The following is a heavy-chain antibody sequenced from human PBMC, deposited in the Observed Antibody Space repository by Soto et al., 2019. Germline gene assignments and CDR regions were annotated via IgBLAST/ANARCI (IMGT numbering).Heavy chain of an antibody. Sequence: SETMSLTCTVSGASIINYYWAWIRQSPGGGLESIGYVSNTATTTYNPSLKSRVTISVDTSKNQFSLKLSSVTAADTAVYYCARRMTTVTMSLLDFDYWGQGTLVTVSS. CDR2: VSNTATT. V-gene: IGHV4-4*08. D-gene: IGHD4-17*01. CDR3: ARRMTTVTMSLLDFDY. CDR1: GASIINYY. J-gene: IGHJ4*02.